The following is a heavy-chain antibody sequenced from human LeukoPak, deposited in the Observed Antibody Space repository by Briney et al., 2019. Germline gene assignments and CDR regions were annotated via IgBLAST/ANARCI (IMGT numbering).Heavy chain of an antibody. J-gene: IGHJ3*02. Sequence: SETLSLTCTVSGGSISSSSYYWAWIRQPPGKGLEWIGNIFYSGSTYYNPSLKSRVTISVDTSKNQFSLKLSSVTAADTAVYFCARGPYSYDSSGAFDIWGQGTMVTVSS. CDR1: GGSISSSSYY. V-gene: IGHV4-39*01. CDR3: ARGPYSYDSSGAFDI. D-gene: IGHD3-22*01. CDR2: IFYSGST.